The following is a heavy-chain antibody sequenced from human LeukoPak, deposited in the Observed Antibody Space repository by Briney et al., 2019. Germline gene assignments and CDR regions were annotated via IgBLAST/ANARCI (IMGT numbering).Heavy chain of an antibody. D-gene: IGHD3-10*01. CDR3: AKLPSRYGSGSYYFDY. V-gene: IGHV3-23*01. J-gene: IGHJ4*02. CDR1: GFTFSSYA. Sequence: GGSLRLSCAASGFTFSSYAMSWVRQAPGKGLEWVSAISGSGGSTYYADSVKGRFTISRDNSKNTLYLQMNSLRAEDTAVYYCAKLPSRYGSGSYYFDYWGQGTLVTVSS. CDR2: ISGSGGST.